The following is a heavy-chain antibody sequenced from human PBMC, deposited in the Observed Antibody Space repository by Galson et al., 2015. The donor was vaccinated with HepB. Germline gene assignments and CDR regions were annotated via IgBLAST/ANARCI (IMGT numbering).Heavy chain of an antibody. J-gene: IGHJ6*02. CDR1: GVTFSSYA. V-gene: IGHV1-69*04. Sequence: SVKVSCKASGVTFSSYAFVWVRQAPGQGLEYMGRIIPILGITHYAQKFQGRVATTAAKSTRTAYMELSSLRSEDTAVYYCVLVRSTAREYYYGMDVWGQGTTVTVSS. CDR2: IIPILGIT. CDR3: VLVRSTAREYYYGMDV. D-gene: IGHD2-2*01.